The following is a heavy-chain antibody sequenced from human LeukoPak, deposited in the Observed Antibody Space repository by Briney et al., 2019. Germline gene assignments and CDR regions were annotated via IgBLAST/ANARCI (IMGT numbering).Heavy chain of an antibody. J-gene: IGHJ4*02. CDR3: ARFALARGY. CDR1: GFTFSNYA. D-gene: IGHD3-10*01. Sequence: GSLRLSCTASGFTFSNYAVSWVRQAPGKGLEWISGISGSSDTTYYADAVKGRFTISRDNSKNTLFLQMNSLRAEDTAVYYCARFALARGYWGQGTLVTVSS. V-gene: IGHV3-23*01. CDR2: ISGSSDTT.